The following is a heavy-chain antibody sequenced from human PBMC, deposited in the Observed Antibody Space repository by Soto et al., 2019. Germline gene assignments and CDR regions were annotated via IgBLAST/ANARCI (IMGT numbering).Heavy chain of an antibody. Sequence: GGSLRLSCAASGFTFSSYAMSWVRQAPGKGLEWVSAISGSGGSTYYADSEKGRFTISRDNYKNTLYLQMNSLRAEDTDVYYCAKDASNFYYLWRGYYFDYWGQGTLVTVSS. D-gene: IGHD3-3*01. J-gene: IGHJ4*02. V-gene: IGHV3-23*01. CDR1: GFTFSSYA. CDR2: ISGSGGST. CDR3: AKDASNFYYLWRGYYFDY.